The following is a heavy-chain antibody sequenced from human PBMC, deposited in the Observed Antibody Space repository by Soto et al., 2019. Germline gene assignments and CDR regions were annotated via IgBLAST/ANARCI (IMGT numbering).Heavy chain of an antibody. Sequence: SETLSLTCTVSGGSISSGDYYWSWIRQPPGKGLEWIGYIYYSGSTYYNPSLKSRVTISVDTSKNQFSLKLSSVTAADTAVYYCAREGEIAAAGTGYFDYWGQGTLVTVSS. D-gene: IGHD6-13*01. CDR2: IYYSGST. CDR1: GGSISSGDYY. CDR3: AREGEIAAAGTGYFDY. J-gene: IGHJ4*02. V-gene: IGHV4-30-4*01.